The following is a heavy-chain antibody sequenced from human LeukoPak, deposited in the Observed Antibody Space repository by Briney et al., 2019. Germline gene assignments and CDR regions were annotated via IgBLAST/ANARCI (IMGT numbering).Heavy chain of an antibody. D-gene: IGHD4-11*01. CDR1: DYSISSGYY. J-gene: IGHJ4*02. Sequence: SETLSLTCAVSDYSISSGYYWGWIRQPPGRGLEWTRSIYHSGTTYYNPSLKSRVTISVDTSKNQFSLKLSSVTAADTAVYYCARDLRSNYEPYFDYWGQGTLVTVSS. CDR3: ARDLRSNYEPYFDY. V-gene: IGHV4-38-2*02. CDR2: IYHSGTT.